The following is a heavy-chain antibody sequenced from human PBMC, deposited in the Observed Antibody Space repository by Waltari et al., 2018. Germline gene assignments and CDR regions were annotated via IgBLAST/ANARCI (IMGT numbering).Heavy chain of an antibody. V-gene: IGHV3-74*03. D-gene: IGHD6-6*01. Sequence: EEQLVESGGGLVQPGASLRLSCAASGFTFCSFWLNWVRQAPGKGPLWVARISTDASDTTYADSVKGRFTSSRDNARNTLYLQMNRLRAEDTAVYFCARVSRRTYRSLVPGRHYYYGMDVWGQGTTVTVSS. CDR3: ARVSRRTYRSLVPGRHYYYGMDV. J-gene: IGHJ6*02. CDR1: GFTFCSFW. CDR2: ISTDASDT.